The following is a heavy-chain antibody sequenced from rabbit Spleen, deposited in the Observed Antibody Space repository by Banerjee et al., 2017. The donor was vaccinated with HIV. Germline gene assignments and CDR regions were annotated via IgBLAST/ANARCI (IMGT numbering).Heavy chain of an antibody. CDR3: ARETSSGWGVVSYYFNL. D-gene: IGHD4-1*01. CDR2: IDTGSSGFT. Sequence: QSLEESGGDLVKPGASLTLTCTASGFSFSSSDYMCWVRQAPGKGLEWIACIDTGSSGFTYFASWAKGRLTISKTSSTTVTLQLTSLTAADTATYFCARETSSGWGVVSYYFNLWGQGTLVTFS. CDR1: GFSFSSSDY. V-gene: IGHV1S40*01. J-gene: IGHJ4*01.